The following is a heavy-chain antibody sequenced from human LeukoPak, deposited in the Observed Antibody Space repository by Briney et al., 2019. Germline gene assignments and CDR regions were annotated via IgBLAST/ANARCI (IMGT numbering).Heavy chain of an antibody. J-gene: IGHJ4*02. CDR1: GGSFTGYY. CDR3: ARRPDFHESGGYLGH. D-gene: IGHD3-22*01. V-gene: IGHV4-34*01. CDR2: INRNAYT. Sequence: SETLSLTCAVYGGSFTGYYWSWIRQPPGKGLEWIGEINRNAYTRYNPSLKGRARISVDTSKNQFSLSITSVTAADTAVYYRARRPDFHESGGYLGHWGQGTLVAVSS.